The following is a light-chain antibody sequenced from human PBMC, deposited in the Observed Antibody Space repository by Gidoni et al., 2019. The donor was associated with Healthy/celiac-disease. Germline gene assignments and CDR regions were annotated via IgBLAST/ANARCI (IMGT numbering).Light chain of an antibody. CDR3: QQYGSSPQT. V-gene: IGKV3-20*01. CDR2: GAS. J-gene: IGKJ2*01. Sequence: EIVLPQSPGTLSLSPGERATLSCRATQSVSRSYLAWYQQKPGQAPRLLIYGASSRATGIPDRFSGSGSGTDFTLTISRLEPEDFAVYYCQQYGSSPQTFGQGTKLEIK. CDR1: QSVSRSY.